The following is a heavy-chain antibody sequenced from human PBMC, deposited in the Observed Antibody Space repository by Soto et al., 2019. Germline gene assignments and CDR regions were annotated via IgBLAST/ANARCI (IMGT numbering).Heavy chain of an antibody. D-gene: IGHD2-15*01. CDR2: VSTSGRST. CDR3: VTPATGLDGVAFDY. J-gene: IGHJ4*02. CDR1: GFIFSEST. Sequence: GGSLRLSCSASGFIFSESTIYWVRQVPGKGLEAISAVSTSGRSTYYADSVKDRFTISRDNSKNTLFLQMGSLRPEDTAIYYCVTPATGLDGVAFDYWGQGTQVTVSS. V-gene: IGHV3-64D*06.